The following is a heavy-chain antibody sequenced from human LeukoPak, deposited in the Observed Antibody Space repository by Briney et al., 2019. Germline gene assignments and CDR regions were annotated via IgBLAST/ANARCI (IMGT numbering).Heavy chain of an antibody. Sequence: PGGSLRLSCAASGFTLRIYSMNWVRQAPGTGLEWVSSIGPSSGYIYYADSVKGRFTISRDNDKNSLYLQMDSLRAEDTAVYYCARDRGARGRGLAWGQGTQVTVSS. D-gene: IGHD3-10*01. CDR1: GFTLRIYS. CDR3: ARDRGARGRGLA. J-gene: IGHJ5*02. CDR2: IGPSSGYI. V-gene: IGHV3-21*01.